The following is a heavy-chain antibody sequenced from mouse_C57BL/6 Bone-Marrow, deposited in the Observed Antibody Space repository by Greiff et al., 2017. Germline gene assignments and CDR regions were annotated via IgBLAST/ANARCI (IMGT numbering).Heavy chain of an antibody. CDR1: GYAFSSSW. Sequence: QVQLKESGPELVKPGASVKISCKASGYAFSSSWMNWVKQRPGKGLEWIGRIYPGDGDTNYNGKFKGKATLTADKSSSTAYMQLSSLTSEDSAVYFCARGFMQNYWGQGTTLTVSS. V-gene: IGHV1-82*01. CDR3: ARGFMQNY. CDR2: IYPGDGDT. D-gene: IGHD6-5*01. J-gene: IGHJ2*01.